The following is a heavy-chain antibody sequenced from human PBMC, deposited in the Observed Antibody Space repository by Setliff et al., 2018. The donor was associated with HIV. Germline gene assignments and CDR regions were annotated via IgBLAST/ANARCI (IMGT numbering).Heavy chain of an antibody. CDR1: GGSFSGYY. V-gene: IGHV4-34*01. Sequence: SETLSLTCAVYGGSFSGYYWSWIRQPPGKGLEWIGEINHDRTTNYNPSLKSRVTISVDTSKNQFSLTLNSVTAADTAVYYCARGSRQLTIFGVVFKTNYYFMDVWGKGTALTVSS. J-gene: IGHJ6*03. CDR3: ARGSRQLTIFGVVFKTNYYFMDV. CDR2: INHDRTT. D-gene: IGHD3-3*01.